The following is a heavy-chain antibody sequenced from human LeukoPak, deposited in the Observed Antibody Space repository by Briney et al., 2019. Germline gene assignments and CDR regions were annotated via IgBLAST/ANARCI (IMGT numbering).Heavy chain of an antibody. CDR1: SGSISSYY. D-gene: IGHD3-22*01. CDR3: AREANYYDSSGYLGAFDI. V-gene: IGHV4-59*01. J-gene: IGHJ3*02. Sequence: PSETLSLTCTVSSGSISSYYWSWIRQPPGKGLEWIGYIYYSGSTNYNPSLKSRVTISVDTSKNQFSLKLSSVTAADTAVYYCAREANYYDSSGYLGAFDIWGQGTMVTVSS. CDR2: IYYSGST.